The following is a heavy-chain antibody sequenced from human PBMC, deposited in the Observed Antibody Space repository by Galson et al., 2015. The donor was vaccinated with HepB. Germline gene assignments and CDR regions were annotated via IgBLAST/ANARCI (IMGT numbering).Heavy chain of an antibody. CDR1: GYTFTSYD. V-gene: IGHV1-8*01. CDR2: MNPYSGNT. Sequence: SVKVSCKASGYTFTSYDISWVRQATGQGLEWMGWMNPYSGNTAYAQRFQGRVTMTRDTSITTAYMELSSLRSEDTAVYYCARRMRGSPWNDGNNWFDPWGQGTLVTVSS. J-gene: IGHJ5*02. CDR3: ARRMRGSPWNDGNNWFDP. D-gene: IGHD1-1*01.